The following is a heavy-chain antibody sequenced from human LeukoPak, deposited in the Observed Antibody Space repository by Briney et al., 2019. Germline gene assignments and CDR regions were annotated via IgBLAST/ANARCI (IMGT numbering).Heavy chain of an antibody. CDR2: MSNDGTDK. Sequence: PGTSLRLSCAASGFTFSDYGMHWVRQAPGKGLEWVAVMSNDGTDKYYADSMTGPFTISRDNSKDTLYLQMNSLRAEDTAVYYCARASSSSYWRGVDYWGQGTLVTVSS. CDR3: ARASSSSYWRGVDY. CDR1: GFTFSDYG. J-gene: IGHJ4*02. V-gene: IGHV3-33*01. D-gene: IGHD6-13*01.